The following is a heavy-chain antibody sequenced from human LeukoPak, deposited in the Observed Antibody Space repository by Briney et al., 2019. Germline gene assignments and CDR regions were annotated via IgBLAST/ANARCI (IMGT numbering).Heavy chain of an antibody. CDR2: IRYDGSNK. V-gene: IGHV3-30*02. CDR1: GFTFSSYG. J-gene: IGHJ4*02. Sequence: GGSLRLSCAASGFTFSSYGMHWVRQAPGKGLEWVAFIRYDGSNKYYADSVKGRFTISRDNSKNTLYLQMNSLRAEDTAEYYCASVPGGPGSVGPLDYWGQGTLVTVSS. CDR3: ASVPGGPGSVGPLDY. D-gene: IGHD1-26*01.